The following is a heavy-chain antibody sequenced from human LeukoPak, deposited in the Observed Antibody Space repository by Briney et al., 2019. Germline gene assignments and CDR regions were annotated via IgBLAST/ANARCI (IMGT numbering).Heavy chain of an antibody. CDR3: ARDEGYSYGTGYAFDI. CDR1: GFTFSSYW. V-gene: IGHV3-74*01. J-gene: IGHJ3*02. CDR2: INSDGTTT. Sequence: PGGSLRLSCAASGFTFSSYWMHWVRQAPGKGLVWVSRINSDGTTTNYADSVKGRFTISRDNSKNTLYLQMNSLRAEDTAVYYCARDEGYSYGTGYAFDIWGQGTMVTVSS. D-gene: IGHD5-18*01.